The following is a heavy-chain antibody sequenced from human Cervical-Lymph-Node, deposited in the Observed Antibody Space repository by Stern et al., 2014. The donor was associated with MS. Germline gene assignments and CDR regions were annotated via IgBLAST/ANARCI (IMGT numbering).Heavy chain of an antibody. CDR2: ISYDGSNK. V-gene: IGHV3-30*04. D-gene: IGHD6-19*01. CDR1: GFTFSTYP. J-gene: IGHJ4*02. Sequence: VPLVESGGGVVQPGRSLRLSCAASGFTFSTYPIHWVRQAPGKGLEWVALISYDGSNKYYADSVEGLFTISRDNSKNTLYLQMNSLRADDTAVYYCARGRVRGDSSGWYYWGQGTLVTVSS. CDR3: ARGRVRGDSSGWYY.